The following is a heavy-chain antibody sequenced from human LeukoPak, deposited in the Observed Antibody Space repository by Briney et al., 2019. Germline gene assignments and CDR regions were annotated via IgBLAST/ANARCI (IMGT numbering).Heavy chain of an antibody. CDR2: INSDGSVT. V-gene: IGHV3-74*01. CDR3: ARAGFCSGGDCFPLFDY. Sequence: PGGYLRLSCAASGFTFSTYWMHWVRQAPGKGLVWVSRINSDGSVTTYADSVKGRITISRDNAKNTLYLEMNSLRAEDTAVYYCARAGFCSGGDCFPLFDYWGQGALVTVSS. CDR1: GFTFSTYW. J-gene: IGHJ4*02. D-gene: IGHD2-15*01.